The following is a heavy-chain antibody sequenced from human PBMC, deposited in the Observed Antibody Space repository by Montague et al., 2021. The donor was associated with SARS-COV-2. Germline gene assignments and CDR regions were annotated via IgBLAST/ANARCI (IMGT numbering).Heavy chain of an antibody. V-gene: IGHV3-74*01. Sequence: SLRLSCAASGFTFSSYWMYWVRQAPGKGLVWVSLISCDGSRRRYADSVKGRFTISRDNAKNTLYLQMNSLRAEDTAVYYCARDGEIVAVGYYFDSWGQGTLVTASS. CDR2: ISCDGSRR. J-gene: IGHJ4*02. CDR1: GFTFSSYW. CDR3: ARDGEIVAVGYYFDS. D-gene: IGHD3-22*01.